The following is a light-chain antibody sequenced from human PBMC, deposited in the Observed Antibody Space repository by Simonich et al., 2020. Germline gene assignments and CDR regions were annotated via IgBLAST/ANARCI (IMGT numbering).Light chain of an antibody. Sequence: SYELTQPPSVSVSPGQTARLTCSEYALTKKYAYWYQQKSGQAPVLVIYEDSKRPSGIPERFSGSSSGTMATLTISGAQVEDEADYYCYSTDSSGNHVVFGGGTKLTVL. V-gene: IGLV3-10*01. CDR2: EDS. CDR3: YSTDSSGNHVV. CDR1: ALTKKY. J-gene: IGLJ2*01.